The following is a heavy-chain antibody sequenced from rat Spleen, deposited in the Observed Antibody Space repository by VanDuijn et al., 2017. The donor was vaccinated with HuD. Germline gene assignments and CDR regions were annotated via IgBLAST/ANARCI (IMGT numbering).Heavy chain of an antibody. CDR2: ISTSGGST. D-gene: IGHD5-1*01. V-gene: IGHV5-7*01. CDR3: IRERNWAFDY. CDR1: GFTFSDYN. J-gene: IGHJ2*01. Sequence: EVQLVESGGGLVQPGRSLKLSCAASGFTFSDYNMAWVRQAPKKGLEWVATISTSGGSTYYRDSVKGRFTISRDNAKNTLYLQMNSLRSEDTATYYCIRERNWAFDYWGQGVMVTVSA.